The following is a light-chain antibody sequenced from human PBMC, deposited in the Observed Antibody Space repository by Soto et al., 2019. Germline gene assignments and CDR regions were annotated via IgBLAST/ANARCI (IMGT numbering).Light chain of an antibody. J-gene: IGKJ1*01. Sequence: DIQMTQSPSTLSASVGDRVTITCRASQDIVNWLAWYQHTPGKAPQLLIFDASTLQSGVPWRFIGSAFGTEFTLTINNLQPDDLGTYFCQQYNSYPGTFGQGTKVEIK. CDR1: QDIVNW. CDR2: DAS. CDR3: QQYNSYPGT. V-gene: IGKV1-5*01.